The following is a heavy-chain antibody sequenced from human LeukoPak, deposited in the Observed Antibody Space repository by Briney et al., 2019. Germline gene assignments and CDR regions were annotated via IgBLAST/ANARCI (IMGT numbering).Heavy chain of an antibody. V-gene: IGHV3-7*03. CDR3: AREWVVAATGYWFDP. CDR1: GFTFSNHW. CDR2: IKPDGSGQ. J-gene: IGHJ5*02. Sequence: GGSLRLSCVVAGFTFSNHWMSWVRQAPGKGLEWVADIKPDGSGQYLVDSVKGRFTISRDNAKNSQYLQMNSLRAEDTAVYYCAREWVVAATGYWFDPWAREPWSPSPQ. D-gene: IGHD2-15*01.